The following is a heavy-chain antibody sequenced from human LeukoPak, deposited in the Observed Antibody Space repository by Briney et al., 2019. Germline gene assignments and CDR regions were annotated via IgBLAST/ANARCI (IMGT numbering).Heavy chain of an antibody. CDR3: ARHPFATPFDY. D-gene: IGHD2-15*01. Sequence: SETLSLTCDVSGGSISNYYWSWVRQPPGKGLEWIGYMYHTGHTMYNSSLKSRVTMSLDKSNNHFALRLSSATAADTAVYYCARHPFATPFDYWGPGTVVTVSS. V-gene: IGHV4-59*08. CDR2: MYHTGHT. J-gene: IGHJ4*02. CDR1: GGSISNYY.